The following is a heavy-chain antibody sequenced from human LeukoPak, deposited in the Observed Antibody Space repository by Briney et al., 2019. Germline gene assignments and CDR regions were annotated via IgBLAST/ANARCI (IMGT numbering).Heavy chain of an antibody. Sequence: GGSLRLSCAASGFAFSSYNMSWVRQAPGKGLEWVSAIGGDSGTTYADSVKGRFTISRDNSKYTLYLQMNSLRAEDTAIYYCAKSIPFWYFVLWGRSTLVTVSS. CDR2: IGGDSGTT. V-gene: IGHV3-23*01. CDR1: GFAFSSYN. CDR3: AKSIPFWYFVL. J-gene: IGHJ2*01. D-gene: IGHD2-21*01.